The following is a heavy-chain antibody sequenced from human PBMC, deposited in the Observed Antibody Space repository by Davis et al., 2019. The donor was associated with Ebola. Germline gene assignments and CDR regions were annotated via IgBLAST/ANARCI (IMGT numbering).Heavy chain of an antibody. D-gene: IGHD4-17*01. Sequence: GESLKISCAVSGFTFSDYYMTWIRQAPGKGLEWVSHISSSSTYTNYADSVKGRFTISRDNAKNSLYLQMNSLRAEDTAVYYCAREGEDYGDYRYYYGTDVWGQGTTVTVSS. CDR1: GFTFSDYY. CDR3: AREGEDYGDYRYYYGTDV. J-gene: IGHJ6*02. CDR2: ISSSSTYT. V-gene: IGHV3-11*06.